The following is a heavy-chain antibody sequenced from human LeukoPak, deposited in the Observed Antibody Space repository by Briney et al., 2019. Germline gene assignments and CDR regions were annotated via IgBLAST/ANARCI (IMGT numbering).Heavy chain of an antibody. CDR1: GFTFSSYG. D-gene: IGHD3-9*01. CDR2: IRYDGSNK. V-gene: IGHV3-30*02. Sequence: GGSLRLSCAASGFTFSSYGMHWVRQAPGKGLEWVAFIRYDGSNKYYADSVKGRFTISRDNSKNTLYLQMNSLRAEDTAVYYCAKGGNRYYDILTGYLSYFDYWGQGTLVTVSS. J-gene: IGHJ4*02. CDR3: AKGGNRYYDILTGYLSYFDY.